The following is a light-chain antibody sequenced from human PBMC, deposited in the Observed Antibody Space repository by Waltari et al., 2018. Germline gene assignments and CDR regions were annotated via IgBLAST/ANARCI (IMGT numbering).Light chain of an antibody. V-gene: IGKV1-5*01. Sequence: DIQMTQFPSTLSASIGDRVTITCRASQSISSWLAWYQQKPGKAPKLLIYGASSLESGVPSTFSGSGSGTEFTLTISSLQPDDFATYYCQQRSNWLTFGGGTKVEIK. CDR3: QQRSNWLT. CDR1: QSISSW. J-gene: IGKJ4*01. CDR2: GAS.